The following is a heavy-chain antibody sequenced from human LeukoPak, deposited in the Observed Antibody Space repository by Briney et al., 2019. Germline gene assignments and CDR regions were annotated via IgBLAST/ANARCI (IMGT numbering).Heavy chain of an antibody. D-gene: IGHD5-24*01. CDR2: ISSSSSYI. V-gene: IGHV3-21*01. Sequence: GGSLRLSCAASGFTFSSYWMSWVRQAPGKGLEWVSSISSSSSYIYYADSVKGRFTISRDNAKNSPYLQMNSLRAEDTAVYYCARGVEMLDYFDYWGQGTLVTVSS. CDR3: ARGVEMLDYFDY. CDR1: GFTFSSYW. J-gene: IGHJ4*02.